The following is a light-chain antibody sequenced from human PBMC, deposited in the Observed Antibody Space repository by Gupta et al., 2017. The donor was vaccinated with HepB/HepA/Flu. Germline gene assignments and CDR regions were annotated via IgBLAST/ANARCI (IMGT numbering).Light chain of an antibody. J-gene: IGLJ1*01. CDR3: QSYDSSWSYV. Sequence: QSVLTQPPSVSGAPGQRVTISCTGSSSNIGAGYDVHWYQPLPGTAPNLLIYGNSNRPSGVPDRFSGSKSGTSASLAITGLQAEEEADYYYQSYDSSWSYVFGTGTKVTVL. CDR2: GNS. CDR1: SSNIGAGYD. V-gene: IGLV1-40*01.